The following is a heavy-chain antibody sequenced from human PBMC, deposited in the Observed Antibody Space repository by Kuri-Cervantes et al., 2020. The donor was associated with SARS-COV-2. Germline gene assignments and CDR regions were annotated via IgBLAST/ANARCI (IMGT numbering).Heavy chain of an antibody. Sequence: GESLKISCAASGFTFSSYAMNWVRQAPGKGLEWVAIISYDGSNKYYADAVKGRFTISRDNAKNSLYLQMNSMRAEDTAVYYCARGSGHDFWSGYLNYYYYYMDVWGKGTTVTVSS. V-gene: IGHV3-30-3*01. CDR1: GFTFSSYA. D-gene: IGHD3-3*01. CDR2: ISYDGSNK. J-gene: IGHJ6*03. CDR3: ARGSGHDFWSGYLNYYYYYMDV.